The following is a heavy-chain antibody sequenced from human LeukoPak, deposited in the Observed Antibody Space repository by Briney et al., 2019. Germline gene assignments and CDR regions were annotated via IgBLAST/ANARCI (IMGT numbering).Heavy chain of an antibody. V-gene: IGHV3-30*18. J-gene: IGHJ4*02. CDR3: AKDRVAGRGDY. Sequence: HGGSLRLSCGASGFTFSSYGMHWVRQAPGKGLEWVAVISYDGSNKYYADSVKGRFTISRDNSKNTLYLQMNSLRAEDTAVYYCAKDRVAGRGDYWGQGTLVTVSS. CDR2: ISYDGSNK. CDR1: GFTFSSYG. D-gene: IGHD6-19*01.